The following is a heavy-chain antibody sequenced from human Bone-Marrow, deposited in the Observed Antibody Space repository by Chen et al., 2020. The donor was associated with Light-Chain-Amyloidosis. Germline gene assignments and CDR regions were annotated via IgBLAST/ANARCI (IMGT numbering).Heavy chain of an antibody. Sequence: EVQLVESGGGLVQPGGSLRLSCAASGFTFSSYWMSWVRQAPGKGLEWVANIKQDGSEKYYVDSVKGRFTISRDNAKNTLYVQMNSLRAEDTAVYYCARERLSVREGNAGDFYYYNYMDVWGKGTTVTVSS. J-gene: IGHJ6*03. D-gene: IGHD3-10*01. V-gene: IGHV3-7*01. CDR1: GFTFSSYW. CDR3: ARERLSVREGNAGDFYYYNYMDV. CDR2: IKQDGSEK.